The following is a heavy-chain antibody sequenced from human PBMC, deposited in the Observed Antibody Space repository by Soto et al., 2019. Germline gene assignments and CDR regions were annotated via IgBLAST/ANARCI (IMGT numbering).Heavy chain of an antibody. CDR2: SSSSGGYT. J-gene: IGHJ6*02. D-gene: IGHD3-16*01. Sequence: QVQLVESGGGLVEPGGSLRLSCAASGFSVGDNYMTWIRQAPGKGLEWLSYSSSSGGYTNYADSVKGRFTISRDNAKNSLYLKMDSLRAEDTAVYFCARSSGWRHVFTFDYGLDVWGQGTTVTVSS. CDR1: GFSVGDNY. CDR3: ARSSGWRHVFTFDYGLDV. V-gene: IGHV3-11*06.